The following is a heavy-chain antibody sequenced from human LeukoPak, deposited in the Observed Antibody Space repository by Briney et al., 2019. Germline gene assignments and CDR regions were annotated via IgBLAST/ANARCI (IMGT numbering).Heavy chain of an antibody. V-gene: IGHV4-38-2*02. CDR3: ARDSPPNYYDSSGSKNAFDI. D-gene: IGHD3-22*01. CDR1: GYSISSGYY. J-gene: IGHJ3*02. CDR2: IYHSGST. Sequence: SETLSLTCTVSGYSISSGYYWGWIRQPPGKGLEWIGSIYHSGSTYYNPSLKSRVAISVDTSKNQFSLKLSSVTAADTAVYYCARDSPPNYYDSSGSKNAFDIWGQGTMVTVSS.